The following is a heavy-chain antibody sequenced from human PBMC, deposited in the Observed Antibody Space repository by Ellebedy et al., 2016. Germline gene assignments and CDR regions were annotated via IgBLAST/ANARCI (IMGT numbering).Heavy chain of an antibody. CDR2: INQDGTEK. J-gene: IGHJ5*02. V-gene: IGHV3-7*01. Sequence: GESLKISCAASGFTFSSYWMHWVRQVPGKGLEWVAHINQDGTEKYYVDSVKGRFTISRDNAKNSLYLQMNSLRAEDTAVYYCARGSDRSSWYLNWFDPWGQGTLVTVSS. CDR1: GFTFSSYW. D-gene: IGHD6-13*01. CDR3: ARGSDRSSWYLNWFDP.